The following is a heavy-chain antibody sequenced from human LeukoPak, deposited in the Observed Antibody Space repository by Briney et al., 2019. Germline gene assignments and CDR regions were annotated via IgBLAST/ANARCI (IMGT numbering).Heavy chain of an antibody. Sequence: ASVKVSCKASGYSFTGYYMHWVRPAPGQGLEWMGWINPDSGGTNYAQKFQGRVTMTRDTSITTAYMELSSLRSEDTAVYYCARKDAGATPFDYWGQGTLVTVSS. CDR3: ARKDAGATPFDY. D-gene: IGHD1-26*01. V-gene: IGHV1-2*02. J-gene: IGHJ4*02. CDR1: GYSFTGYY. CDR2: INPDSGGT.